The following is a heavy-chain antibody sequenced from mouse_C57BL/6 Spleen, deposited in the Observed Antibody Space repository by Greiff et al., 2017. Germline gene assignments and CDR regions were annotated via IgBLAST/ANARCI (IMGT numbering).Heavy chain of an antibody. CDR3: ASLGLGGYYAMDY. CDR1: GYTFTSYW. J-gene: IGHJ4*01. D-gene: IGHD3-1*01. CDR2: IHPNSGST. Sequence: QVQLKQPGAELVKPGASVKLSCKASGYTFTSYWMHWVKQRPGQGLEWIGMIHPNSGSTNYNEKFKSKATLTVDKSSSTAYMQLSSLTSEDSAVYYCASLGLGGYYAMDYWGQGTSVTVSS. V-gene: IGHV1-64*01.